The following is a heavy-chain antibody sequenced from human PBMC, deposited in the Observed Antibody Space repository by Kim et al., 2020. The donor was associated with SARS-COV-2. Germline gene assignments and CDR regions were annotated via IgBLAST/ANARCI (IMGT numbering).Heavy chain of an antibody. Sequence: SVKVSCKASGGTFSSYAISWVRQAPGQGLEWMGRNIPILGIANYAQKFQGRVTITADKSTSTAYMELSSLRSEDTAVYYCATRGYCSSTSCPPNYYYYMDVWGKGTTVTVSS. CDR2: NIPILGIA. V-gene: IGHV1-69*04. CDR3: ATRGYCSSTSCPPNYYYYMDV. D-gene: IGHD2-2*01. CDR1: GGTFSSYA. J-gene: IGHJ6*03.